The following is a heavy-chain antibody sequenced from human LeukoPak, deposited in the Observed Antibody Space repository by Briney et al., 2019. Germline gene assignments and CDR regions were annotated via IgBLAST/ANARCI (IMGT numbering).Heavy chain of an antibody. CDR3: ARDRIAVAGKGDPSNWFDP. J-gene: IGHJ5*02. CDR2: IYTSGST. Sequence: SETLSLTCTVSGGSISSYYWSWIRQPAGKGLEWIGRIYTSGSTNYNPSLKSRVTMSVDTSKNQFSLKLSSVTAADTAVYYCARDRIAVAGKGDPSNWFDPWGQGTLVTVSS. V-gene: IGHV4-4*07. CDR1: GGSISSYY. D-gene: IGHD6-19*01.